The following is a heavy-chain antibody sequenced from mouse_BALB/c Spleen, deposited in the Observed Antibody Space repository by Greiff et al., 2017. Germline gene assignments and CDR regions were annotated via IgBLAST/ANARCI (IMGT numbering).Heavy chain of an antibody. V-gene: IGHV5-9-3*01. CDR3: ARHDGYPY. CDR1: GFTFSSYA. CDR2: ISSGGSYT. J-gene: IGHJ2*01. Sequence: EVKVVESGGGLVKPGGSLKLSCAASGFTFSSYAMSWVRQTPEKRLEWVATISSGGSYTYYPDSVKGRFTISRDNAKNTLYLQMSSLRSEDTAMYYCARHDGYPYWGQGTTLTVSS. D-gene: IGHD2-3*01.